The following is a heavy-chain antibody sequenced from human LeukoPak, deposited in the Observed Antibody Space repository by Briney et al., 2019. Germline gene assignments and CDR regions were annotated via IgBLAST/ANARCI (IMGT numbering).Heavy chain of an antibody. V-gene: IGHV4-34*01. D-gene: IGHD6-13*01. J-gene: IGHJ4*02. Sequence: SETLSLTCAVYGGSFGGYYWSWIRQPPGKGLEWIGEINHSGSTNYNPSLKSRVTISVDTSKNQFSLKLSSVTAADTAVYYCARARYSSSWHDYWGQGTLVTVSS. CDR2: INHSGST. CDR3: ARARYSSSWHDY. CDR1: GGSFGGYY.